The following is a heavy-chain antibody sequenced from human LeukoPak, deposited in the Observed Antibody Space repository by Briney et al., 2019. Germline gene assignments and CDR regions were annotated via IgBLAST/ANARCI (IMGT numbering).Heavy chain of an antibody. V-gene: IGHV4-4*02. J-gene: IGHJ6*02. Sequence: TSETLSLTCAVSGGSISSSNWWSWVRQPPGKGLEWIGEIYHSGSTNYNPSLKSRVTISVDTSKNQFSLKLSSVTAADTAVYYCARANGEYKTTVTPWDYYYYYGMDVWGQGTTVTVSS. CDR3: ARANGEYKTTVTPWDYYYYYGMDV. CDR1: GGSISSSNW. CDR2: IYHSGST. D-gene: IGHD4-17*01.